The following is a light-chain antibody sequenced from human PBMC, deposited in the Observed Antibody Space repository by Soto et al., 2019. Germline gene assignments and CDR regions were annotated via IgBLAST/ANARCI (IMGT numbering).Light chain of an antibody. CDR3: HQRQSWPRT. J-gene: IGKJ1*01. V-gene: IGKV3-11*01. CDR1: QYINTR. Sequence: EIVLTQSPATLSSFPGDRVTLSCRASQYINTRLAWYQHRPGQAPRLLIYQTSIRAAGIPARFSASGTGTDFPLTISDVQHEDFAVYYCHQRQSWPRTFGQGTKVDI. CDR2: QTS.